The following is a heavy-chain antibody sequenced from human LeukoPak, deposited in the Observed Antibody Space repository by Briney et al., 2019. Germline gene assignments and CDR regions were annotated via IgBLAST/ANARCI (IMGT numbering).Heavy chain of an antibody. J-gene: IGHJ4*02. D-gene: IGHD3-22*01. CDR3: ARGGWNKFDY. V-gene: IGHV4-38-2*02. CDR1: GYSISSGYY. CDR2: IYHSGST. Sequence: SETLSLTCTVSGYSISSGYYWAWIRQPPGKGLEWIGYIYHSGSTNYNPSLKSRVTISVDTSKNQFSLKLSSVTAADTAVYYCARGGWNKFDYWGQGTLVTVSS.